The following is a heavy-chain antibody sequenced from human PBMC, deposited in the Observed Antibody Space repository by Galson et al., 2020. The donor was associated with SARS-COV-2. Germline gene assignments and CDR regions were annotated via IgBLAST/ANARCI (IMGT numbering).Heavy chain of an antibody. CDR1: GDSVSINSAV. CDR3: AKDQAYMVRGFIITPSWFDP. CDR2: TYYRSKWYN. D-gene: IGHD3-10*01. Sequence: SQTLSLTCAISGDSVSINSAVCNWIRQSPSRCLEWLGRTYYRSKWYNDYAMSMKSRITINPDTSTNQFSLQLNSVTPEDSAVYYCAKDQAYMVRGFIITPSWFDPWGQGTLVTVSS. J-gene: IGHJ5*02. V-gene: IGHV6-1*01.